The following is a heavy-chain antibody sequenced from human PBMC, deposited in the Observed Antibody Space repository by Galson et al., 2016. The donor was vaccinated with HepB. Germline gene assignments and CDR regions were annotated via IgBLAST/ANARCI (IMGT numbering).Heavy chain of an antibody. CDR2: IYPGDSDA. CDR1: GYSFTSHW. D-gene: IGHD2-21*01. V-gene: IGHV5-51*01. J-gene: IGHJ4*02. Sequence: QSGAEVKKPGESLKVSCKASGYSFTSHWIGWVRQMPGKGLEWMGIIYPGDSDARYSPSFQGQVTIAVDKSVSIAYLQWSSLKASDTAIYYCARSRVGGEWVYFDYWGQGTLVTVSS. CDR3: ARSRVGGEWVYFDY.